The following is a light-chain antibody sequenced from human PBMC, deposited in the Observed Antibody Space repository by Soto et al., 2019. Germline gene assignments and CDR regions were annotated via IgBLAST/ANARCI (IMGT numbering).Light chain of an antibody. Sequence: AIRMTQSPSSFSASTGDRFPITCRASQGISSYLAWYQQKPGKAPKLLIYAASTLQSGVPSRFSGSGSGTDFTLTISCLQSEDFATYYCQQYYSYPSITFGQGTRLEIK. CDR2: AAS. J-gene: IGKJ5*01. CDR1: QGISSY. CDR3: QQYYSYPSIT. V-gene: IGKV1-8*01.